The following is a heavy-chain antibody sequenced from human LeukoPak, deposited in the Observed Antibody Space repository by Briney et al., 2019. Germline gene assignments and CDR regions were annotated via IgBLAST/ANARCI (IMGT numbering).Heavy chain of an antibody. J-gene: IGHJ4*02. CDR3: ARVRSSGYYYGPSDFDY. CDR1: VYTFTSYG. CDR2: ISAYNGNT. Sequence: GASVKVSCKASVYTFTSYGISWVRQAPGQGLEGMGWISAYNGNTNYAQKLHGRVTMTTDTSTSTAYIELRSLRADDTAVYYCARVRSSGYYYGPSDFDYWGQGTLVTVSS. V-gene: IGHV1-18*01. D-gene: IGHD3-22*01.